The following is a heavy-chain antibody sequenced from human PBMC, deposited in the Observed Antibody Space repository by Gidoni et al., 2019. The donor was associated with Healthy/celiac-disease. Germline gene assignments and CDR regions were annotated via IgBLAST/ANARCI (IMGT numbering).Heavy chain of an antibody. V-gene: IGHV4-39*01. CDR2: IYYSGST. CDR3: ARPSMVRGVDY. J-gene: IGHJ4*02. D-gene: IGHD3-10*01. Sequence: QLQLQESGAGLVKPSETLSLTCTVSGGSISSSSYYWGWCRHPPGKGLEWIGSIYYSGSTYYNPSLKSRVTISVDTSKNQFSLKLSSVTAADTAVYYCARPSMVRGVDYWGQGTLVTVSS. CDR1: GGSISSSSYY.